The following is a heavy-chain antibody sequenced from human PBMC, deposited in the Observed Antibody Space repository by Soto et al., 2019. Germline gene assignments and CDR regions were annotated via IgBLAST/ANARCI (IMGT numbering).Heavy chain of an antibody. J-gene: IGHJ6*03. CDR3: ARRTFIVATIKWDYYDYMDV. V-gene: IGHV3-23*01. CDR1: GFTFSSYA. CDR2: ISGSGGST. Sequence: EVQLLESGGGLVQPGGSLRLSCAASGFTFSSYAMSWVRQAPGKGLEWVSAISGSGGSTYYADSVKGRFTISRDNSKNTLYLQMNSLRAEDTAVYYCARRTFIVATIKWDYYDYMDVWGKGTTVTVSS. D-gene: IGHD5-12*01.